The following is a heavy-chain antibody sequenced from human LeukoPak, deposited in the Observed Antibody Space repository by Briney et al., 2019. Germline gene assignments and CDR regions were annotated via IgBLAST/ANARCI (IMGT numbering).Heavy chain of an antibody. D-gene: IGHD6-13*01. J-gene: IGHJ4*02. CDR3: ARDMASAAAHDY. CDR2: INPNSGGT. V-gene: IGHV1-2*02. CDR1: GHTFTGYF. Sequence: ASVKVSCKASGHTFTGYFMHWVRQAPGQGLEWMGWINPNSGGTNYAQKFQGRVTMTRDTAISTAYMELSRLRSDDTAVYYCARDMASAAAHDYWGQGTLVTVSS.